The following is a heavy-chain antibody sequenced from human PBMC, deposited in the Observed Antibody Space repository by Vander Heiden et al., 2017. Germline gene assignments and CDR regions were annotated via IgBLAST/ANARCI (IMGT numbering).Heavy chain of an antibody. V-gene: IGHV4-59*01. CDR1: GASISSYY. Sequence: QVQLQESGPGLVKPSETLSLTCTVSGASISSYYWSWIRQPPGKGLEWIGYIYYSGSTNYNPSLKSRGTISVDTSKNQFSLKLSSVTAADTAVYYCASMAMYDFWSGYYYAFDIWGQGTMVTVSS. D-gene: IGHD3-3*01. CDR3: ASMAMYDFWSGYYYAFDI. J-gene: IGHJ3*02. CDR2: IYYSGST.